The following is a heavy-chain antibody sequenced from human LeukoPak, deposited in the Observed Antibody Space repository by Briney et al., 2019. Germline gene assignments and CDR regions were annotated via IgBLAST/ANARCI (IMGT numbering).Heavy chain of an antibody. CDR1: GYTFTSYG. V-gene: IGHV1-18*01. J-gene: IGHJ3*02. D-gene: IGHD1-26*01. Sequence: GASVKVSSKASGYTFTSYGISWVRQAPGQGLECMGWISAYNGNTNNAQKLQGRVTMTTDTSTSTAYMELRSLRSDDTDVYYCAREKWELLSTDDAFDIWGQGTMVTVSS. CDR3: AREKWELLSTDDAFDI. CDR2: ISAYNGNT.